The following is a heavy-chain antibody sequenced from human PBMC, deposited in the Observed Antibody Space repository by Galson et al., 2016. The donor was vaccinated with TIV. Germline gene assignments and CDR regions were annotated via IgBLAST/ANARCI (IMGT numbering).Heavy chain of an antibody. Sequence: QSGAEVKKPGESLKISCKCSGYTLTSFGIGWVRQLPGRGLEWMGIIYPRDSQTRYSPSFQGQVTMSADKSISTAYLQWSSLKASATAIYYCAREAQVSQYDSSGYVPSSYDYYAMDVWGQGTTVTVSS. D-gene: IGHD3-22*01. V-gene: IGHV5-51*01. CDR3: AREAQVSQYDSSGYVPSSYDYYAMDV. CDR2: IYPRDSQT. J-gene: IGHJ6*02. CDR1: GYTLTSFG.